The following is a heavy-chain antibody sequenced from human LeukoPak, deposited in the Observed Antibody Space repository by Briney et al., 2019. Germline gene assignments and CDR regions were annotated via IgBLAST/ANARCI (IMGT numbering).Heavy chain of an antibody. D-gene: IGHD3-10*01. CDR2: INQDGSEK. Sequence: GGSLRLSCAASGFTFSNYWMNWVRQAPGKGLEWVANINQDGSEKFYVDSVKGRFTISRDNAKNSLYVQMNSLRAEDTAEYYCARDGWGYGSGMLFDYWGQGILVTVSS. CDR3: ARDGWGYGSGMLFDY. J-gene: IGHJ4*02. CDR1: GFTFSNYW. V-gene: IGHV3-7*01.